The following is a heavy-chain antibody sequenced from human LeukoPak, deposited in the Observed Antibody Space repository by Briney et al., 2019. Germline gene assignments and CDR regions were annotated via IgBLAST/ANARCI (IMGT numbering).Heavy chain of an antibody. V-gene: IGHV3-21*01. J-gene: IGHJ5*02. CDR2: ISSGSNYI. D-gene: IGHD2-2*01. CDR3: ARGDCITSRCYLPNWFDP. Sequence: PGGPLRLSWAAAGFTFSSFTMTGVRQAPGKGLEWVSSISSGSNYIYDADAVKGRVTISRDNAKSSLYLQMDSLRAEDTAVYYCARGDCITSRCYLPNWFDPWGQGTLVTVSS. CDR1: GFTFSSFT.